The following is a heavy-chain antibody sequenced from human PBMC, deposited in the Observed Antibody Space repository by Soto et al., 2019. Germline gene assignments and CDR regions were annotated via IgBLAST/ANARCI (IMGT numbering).Heavy chain of an antibody. CDR3: ARGTGTGTTSSAFDI. Sequence: QVQLVQSGAEVKKPGASVKVSCKASGYTFTGYYMHWVRQVPGQGLEWMGWINPNSGGTNYAQKFQGWVTMTRDTSISTAYMELSRLRSDDTAVYYCARGTGTGTTSSAFDIWGQGTMVTVSS. CDR2: INPNSGGT. D-gene: IGHD1-7*01. V-gene: IGHV1-2*04. CDR1: GYTFTGYY. J-gene: IGHJ3*02.